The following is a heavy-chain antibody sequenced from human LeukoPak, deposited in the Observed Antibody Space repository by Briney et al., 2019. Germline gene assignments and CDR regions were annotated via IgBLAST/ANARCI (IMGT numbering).Heavy chain of an antibody. CDR3: ARDAQRGFDYSNSLQY. CDR2: IWSDGTNT. Sequence: GRSLRLSYAATGFTFNHYGIHWVRQAPGKGLEWVAVIWSDGTNTYYTDSVKGRFTISRVDSEKTVYLQMKSLRPEDTGVYYCARDAQRGFDYSNSLQYWGQGTPVTVST. J-gene: IGHJ4*02. CDR1: GFTFNHYG. D-gene: IGHD4-11*01. V-gene: IGHV3-33*01.